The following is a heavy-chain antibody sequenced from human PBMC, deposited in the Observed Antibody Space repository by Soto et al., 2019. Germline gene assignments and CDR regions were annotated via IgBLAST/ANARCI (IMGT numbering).Heavy chain of an antibody. V-gene: IGHV1-2*02. CDR3: ARGNSCLDS. J-gene: IGHJ4*02. Sequence: ASVKVSCKASGYTFSDHYIHWVRQAPGQGLEWMRWINPRPGGTDYAETFQGRVTLTRDTSINTVYMELGSLRSDDAAVYYCARGNSCLDSWGEGTPVTVNS. CDR2: INPRPGGT. D-gene: IGHD5-12*01. CDR1: GYTFSDHY.